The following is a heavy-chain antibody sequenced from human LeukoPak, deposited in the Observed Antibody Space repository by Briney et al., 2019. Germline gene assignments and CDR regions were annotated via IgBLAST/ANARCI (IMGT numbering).Heavy chain of an antibody. J-gene: IGHJ3*02. CDR3: ARSNYDILTGYQDAFDI. D-gene: IGHD3-9*01. CDR1: GYSISNAYY. V-gene: IGHV4-38-2*02. Sequence: SETLSLTCTVSGYSISNAYYWGWIRQPPGKGLEWIGSLYYSGSTYYNPSLKSRVTISVDTSKNQFSLKLSSVTAADTAVYYCARSNYDILTGYQDAFDIWGQGTMVTVSS. CDR2: LYYSGST.